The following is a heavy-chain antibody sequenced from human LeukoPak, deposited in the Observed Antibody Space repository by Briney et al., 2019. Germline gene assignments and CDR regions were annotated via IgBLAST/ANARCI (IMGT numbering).Heavy chain of an antibody. CDR1: GYTFTTSW. Sequence: RPGGSLRLSCQGFGYTFTTSWIGWVRQLPGKGLEWMAIIYGGNSDVHYSPSFQGQVSISTNRSITTAYLQWSSLKASDTATYYCAIINHPDGRVYWGQGTLVTVSS. CDR2: IYGGNSDV. V-gene: IGHV5-51*01. J-gene: IGHJ4*02. CDR3: AIINHPDGRVY. D-gene: IGHD5-24*01.